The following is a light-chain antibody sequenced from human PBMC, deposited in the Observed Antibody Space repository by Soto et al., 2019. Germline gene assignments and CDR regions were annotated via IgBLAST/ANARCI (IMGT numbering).Light chain of an antibody. CDR2: GAS. V-gene: IGKV3-15*01. CDR3: QQYSDWPWT. J-gene: IGKJ1*01. CDR1: QSVSSN. Sequence: IGWTQSTGTLSVSPGERATLSCRASQSVSSNHLAWYQQKPGQAPRLLIYGASTRATVIPAGFSGSGSGTEFTLTISSLQSEDFAVYYCQQYSDWPWTFGQGTKVAI.